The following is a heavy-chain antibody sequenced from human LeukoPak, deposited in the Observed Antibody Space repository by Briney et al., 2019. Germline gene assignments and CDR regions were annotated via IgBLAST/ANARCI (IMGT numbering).Heavy chain of an antibody. D-gene: IGHD6-6*01. CDR1: GFTFSSYE. CDR3: ARPPAARRGDY. V-gene: IGHV3-48*03. Sequence: PGGSLRLSCAASGFTFSSYEMNWVRQAPGKGLVWVSYISSRGSTIYYADSVKGRFTISRDNAKNSLYLQMNSLRAEDTAVYYCARPPAARRGDYWGQGTLVTVSS. J-gene: IGHJ4*02. CDR2: ISSRGSTI.